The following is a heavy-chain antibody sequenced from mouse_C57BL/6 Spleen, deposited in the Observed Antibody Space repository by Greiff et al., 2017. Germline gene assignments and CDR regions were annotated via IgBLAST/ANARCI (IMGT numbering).Heavy chain of an antibody. CDR3: ARMPLYYDYDDYAMDY. D-gene: IGHD2-4*01. J-gene: IGHJ4*01. CDR2: ISSGSSTI. V-gene: IGHV5-17*01. CDR1: GFTFSDYG. Sequence: EVQLVESGGGLVKPGGSLKLSCAASGFTFSDYGMHWVRQAPEKGLEWVAYISSGSSTIYYADTVKGRFTISRDNAKNTLFLQMTSLRSEDTAMYYCARMPLYYDYDDYAMDYWGQGTSVTVSS.